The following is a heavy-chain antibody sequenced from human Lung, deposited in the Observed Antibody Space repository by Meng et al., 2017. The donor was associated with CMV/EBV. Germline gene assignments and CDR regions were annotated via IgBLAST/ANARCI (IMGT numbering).Heavy chain of an antibody. V-gene: IGHV3-15*01. Sequence: EVQLVESGGDSVKPGGSLRLSCAGSGFTFSNAWMSWVRQAPGKGLEWVGRIKSKTDGETADYKAPVKGRFTISRDDSKNTLYLQMNSLKTEDTAIYYCIWNDLGDYWGQGTLVTVSS. D-gene: IGHD1-1*01. CDR2: IKSKTDGETA. CDR1: GFTFSNAW. J-gene: IGHJ4*02. CDR3: IWNDLGDY.